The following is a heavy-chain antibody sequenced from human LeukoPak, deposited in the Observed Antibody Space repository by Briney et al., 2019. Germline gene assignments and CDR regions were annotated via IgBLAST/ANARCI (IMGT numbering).Heavy chain of an antibody. D-gene: IGHD1-1*01. CDR1: GFTFSSYA. Sequence: GGSLRLSCAASGFTFSSYAMSWVRQAPGKGLEWVSSVSGGGGTTHHADSVKGRYTISRDNYKSTLYLQMNSLGAGDTAVYYCARDGWNVFFDYWGQGALVSVSS. CDR3: ARDGWNVFFDY. CDR2: VSGGGGTT. J-gene: IGHJ4*02. V-gene: IGHV3-23*01.